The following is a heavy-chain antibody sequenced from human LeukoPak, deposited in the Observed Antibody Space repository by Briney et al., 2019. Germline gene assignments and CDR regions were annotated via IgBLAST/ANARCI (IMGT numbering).Heavy chain of an antibody. CDR3: RVVPAAIQDFDY. V-gene: IGHV1-69*05. CDR1: GGTFSSYA. CDR2: IIPIFGTA. D-gene: IGHD2-2*02. J-gene: IGHJ4*02. Sequence: SVKVSCKASGGTFSSYAISWVRQAPGQGLEWMGGIIPIFGTANYAQKFQGRVTITTDESTSTAYMELSSLRSEDTAVYYCRVVPAAIQDFDYWGQGTLVTVSS.